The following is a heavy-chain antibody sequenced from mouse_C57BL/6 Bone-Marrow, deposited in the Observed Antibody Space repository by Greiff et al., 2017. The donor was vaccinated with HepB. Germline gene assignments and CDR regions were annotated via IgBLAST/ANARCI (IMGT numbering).Heavy chain of an antibody. CDR1: GYTFTSYW. Sequence: QVQLQQPGTELVKPGASVKLSCKASGYTFTSYWMHWVKQRPGQDLEWIGNINPSNGGTNYNEKFKSKATLTVDKSSSTAYMLLSSLTSEDSAVYYCARGGLLWSRKGYFDYWGQGTTLTVSS. J-gene: IGHJ2*01. CDR2: INPSNGGT. V-gene: IGHV1-53*01. D-gene: IGHD2-2*01. CDR3: ARGGLLWSRKGYFDY.